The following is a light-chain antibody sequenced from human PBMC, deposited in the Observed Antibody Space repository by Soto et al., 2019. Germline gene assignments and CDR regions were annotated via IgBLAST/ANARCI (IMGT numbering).Light chain of an antibody. CDR1: QSISTY. V-gene: IGKV1-39*01. J-gene: IGKJ1*01. CDR2: AAS. Sequence: DIQMTQSPSSLSASVGDRVTITCRASQSISTYLNWYQQKPGKAPKLLIYAASSLQSGVPSRFSGSGSGTDFTLTISSLQPEDFATYYCQQSFSFLWTFGQGTTVEIK. CDR3: QQSFSFLWT.